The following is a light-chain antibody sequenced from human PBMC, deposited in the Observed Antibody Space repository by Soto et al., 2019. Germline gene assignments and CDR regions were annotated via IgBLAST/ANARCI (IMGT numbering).Light chain of an antibody. Sequence: QSVLAQPPSVSGAPGQRVTISCTGSSSNIGAGYGVHWYQQLPGTAPKPLIYGNSNRPSGVPDRFSGSKSGTSASLAITGLQAEDEADYHCQSYDSSLSGWVFGGGTKLTVL. J-gene: IGLJ3*02. CDR2: GNS. CDR1: SSNIGAGYG. CDR3: QSYDSSLSGWV. V-gene: IGLV1-40*01.